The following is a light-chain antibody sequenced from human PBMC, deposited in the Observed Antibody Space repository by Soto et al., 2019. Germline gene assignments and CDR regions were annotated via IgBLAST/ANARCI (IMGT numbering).Light chain of an antibody. J-gene: IGLJ1*01. V-gene: IGLV2-14*01. CDR2: DVT. CDR3: SSYTSSSTPYV. CDR1: SSDVGDNNY. Sequence: QSALTQPASVSGSPGQSITISCTGTSSDVGDNNYVSWYQQHPGKAPKLMIYDVTNRPSGISNRFSGSKSGNTASLTISGLQAEDEADYYCSSYTSSSTPYVFGSGTKVTVL.